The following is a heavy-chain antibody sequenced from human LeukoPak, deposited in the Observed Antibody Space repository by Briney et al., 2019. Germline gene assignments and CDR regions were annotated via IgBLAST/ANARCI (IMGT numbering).Heavy chain of an antibody. V-gene: IGHV3-23*01. D-gene: IGHD3-22*01. CDR2: ISGSGDAT. CDR1: GFTFTSYG. Sequence: GGSLRLSCVASGFTFTSYGMSWVRQAPGKRLEWVSGISGSGDATYYADSVKGRFTISRDNSKNTLYLQMNSLRAEDTAVYYCAKDRSSGYQQEVFDYWGQGTLVTVSS. CDR3: AKDRSSGYQQEVFDY. J-gene: IGHJ4*02.